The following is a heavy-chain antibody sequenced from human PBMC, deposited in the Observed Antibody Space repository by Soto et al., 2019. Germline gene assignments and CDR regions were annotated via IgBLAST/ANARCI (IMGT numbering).Heavy chain of an antibody. Sequence: SETLTLTCTVSAGPITNSRYYWGRIGQSPGKGQEWIGSVYYRGRSSSKSSVKSRVTISVDTSKNQCSLNLNYVTASDAAVYFCVRQRSTGITRDYFYYWGPGAPVTV. CDR3: VRQRSTGITRDYFYY. J-gene: IGHJ4*02. CDR2: VYYRGRS. D-gene: IGHD1-20*01. V-gene: IGHV4-39*01. CDR1: AGPITNSRYY.